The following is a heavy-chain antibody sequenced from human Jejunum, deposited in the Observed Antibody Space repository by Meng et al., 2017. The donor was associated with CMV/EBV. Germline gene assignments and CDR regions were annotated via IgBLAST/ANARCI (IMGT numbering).Heavy chain of an antibody. J-gene: IGHJ4*02. V-gene: IGHV1-46*01. Sequence: QVQLVQSGAEVKKPGASVNVSCKASGYTFTNYYMHWVRQAPGQGLEWMGIINTSVGYTSHAQKFQGRVTMTRDTSTSTVHMEVSSLRSADTAVYYCARASRVLGGFDYWGQGTLVTASS. CDR3: ARASRVLGGFDY. CDR1: GYTFTNYY. D-gene: IGHD3-16*01. CDR2: INTSVGYT.